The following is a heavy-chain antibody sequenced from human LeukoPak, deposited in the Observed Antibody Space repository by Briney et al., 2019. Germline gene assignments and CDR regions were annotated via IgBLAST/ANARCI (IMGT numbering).Heavy chain of an antibody. J-gene: IGHJ4*02. V-gene: IGHV3-20*04. CDR3: AKVRYTPFDY. Sequence: PGGSLRLSCAASGFTFDDYGMSWVRQAPGKGLEWVSGINWNAGSTGYADSVKGRFTISRDNSKNTLYLQMNSLRAEDTAVYYCAKVRYTPFDYWGQGTLVTVSS. CDR1: GFTFDDYG. CDR2: INWNAGST. D-gene: IGHD3-16*02.